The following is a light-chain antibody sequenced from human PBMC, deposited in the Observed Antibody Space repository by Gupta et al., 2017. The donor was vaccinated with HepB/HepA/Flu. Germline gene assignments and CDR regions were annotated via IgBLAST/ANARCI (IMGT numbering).Light chain of an antibody. J-gene: IGKJ4*01. CDR3: QQYNNWPPLT. CDR1: QSVNSN. CDR2: GAS. Sequence: EILMTHSPATLSVSRGERATLSCRASQSVNSNLAWYQQKHGQPPRLLIYGASTRATGIPARLSGSGSGTEFTITISSLQSEDFALYYCQQYNNWPPLTFGGGTKVEMK. V-gene: IGKV3-15*01.